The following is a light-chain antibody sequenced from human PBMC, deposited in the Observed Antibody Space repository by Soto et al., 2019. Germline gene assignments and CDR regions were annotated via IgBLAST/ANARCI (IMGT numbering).Light chain of an antibody. CDR2: DVS. Sequence: QSVLTQPRSVSGPPGQSVSISCTGTSTDVGGYDFVSWYQQHPGKAPKLLIYDVSRRPSGVPDRFSGSKSGYTAFLTLSGLQAEDEADYYCSSYAGTSMIFGGGTKVTVL. V-gene: IGLV2-11*01. CDR1: STDVGGYDF. J-gene: IGLJ2*01. CDR3: SSYAGTSMI.